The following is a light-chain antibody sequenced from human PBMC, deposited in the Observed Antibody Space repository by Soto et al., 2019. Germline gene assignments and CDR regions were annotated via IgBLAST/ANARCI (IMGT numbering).Light chain of an antibody. J-gene: IGKJ5*01. CDR3: QRAHSFPVT. CDR2: AAS. CDR1: QDITRW. V-gene: IGKV1-12*01. Sequence: DIQMTQSPSSVSAVVGDRVTITCRASQDITRWLAWYQQQPGRAPKLLIYAASTVQGGVPSRFRGSGAGTDFTLTISCLQPEDIATYYCQRAHSFPVTFGQGTRLEI.